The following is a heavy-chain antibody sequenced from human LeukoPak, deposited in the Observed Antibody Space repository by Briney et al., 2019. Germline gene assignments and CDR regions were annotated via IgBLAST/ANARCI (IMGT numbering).Heavy chain of an antibody. V-gene: IGHV3-74*01. J-gene: IGHJ4*02. CDR1: GFTFSSYW. CDR2: INSDGRST. Sequence: GGSLRLSCAASGFTFSSYWMHWVRQAPGKGLVWVSRINSDGRSTSSADSVKGRFTISRDNAKNTLYLQMNSLRTEDTAVYYCAREQLYCSGGICYFDYGGQGTLVTVSS. D-gene: IGHD2-15*01. CDR3: AREQLYCSGGICYFDY.